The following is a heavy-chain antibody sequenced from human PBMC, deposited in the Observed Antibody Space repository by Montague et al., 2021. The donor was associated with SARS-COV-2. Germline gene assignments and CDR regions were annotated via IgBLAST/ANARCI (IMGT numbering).Heavy chain of an antibody. V-gene: IGHV4-34*01. J-gene: IGHJ3*01. D-gene: IGHD2-2*01. CDR3: ARDRGPVVVPAAGPSGRAFDV. CDR1: GGSFSNYY. CDR2: VNHSGST. Sequence: SETLSLTCAISGGSFSNYYWSWIRQPPGKGLEWIGEVNHSGSTIYNPSVKSRVTTSEDTSKNQFYLRVKSVTAADTAVYYCARDRGPVVVPAAGPSGRAFDVWGQGTTVTVSS.